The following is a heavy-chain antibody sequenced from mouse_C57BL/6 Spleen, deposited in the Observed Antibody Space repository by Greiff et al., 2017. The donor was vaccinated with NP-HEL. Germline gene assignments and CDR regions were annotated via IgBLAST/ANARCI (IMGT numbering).Heavy chain of an antibody. V-gene: IGHV1-85*01. CDR3: AGGSSPYY. D-gene: IGHD1-1*01. Sequence: QVQLQQSGPELVKPGASVKLSCKASGYTFTSYDLNWVKQRPGQGLEWIGWIYPRDGSTKYNEKFKGKATLTVDTSSSTAYTELHSLTSEDSAVYFCAGGSSPYYWGQGTTLTVSS. CDR1: GYTFTSYD. CDR2: IYPRDGST. J-gene: IGHJ2*01.